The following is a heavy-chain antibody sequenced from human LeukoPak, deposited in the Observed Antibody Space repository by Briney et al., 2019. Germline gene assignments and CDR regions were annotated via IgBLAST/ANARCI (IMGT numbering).Heavy chain of an antibody. CDR1: GFTFSDYY. J-gene: IGHJ4*02. CDR3: ARFRYGGNVVDY. CDR2: ISSSGSTI. V-gene: IGHV3-11*01. Sequence: GGSLRLSCAASGFTFSDYYMSWIRHAPGKGLEWVSYISSSGSTIYYADSVKGRFTISRDNAKNSLYLQMNTLRAEATAVYYCARFRYGGNVVDYWGQGTLATVSS. D-gene: IGHD4-23*01.